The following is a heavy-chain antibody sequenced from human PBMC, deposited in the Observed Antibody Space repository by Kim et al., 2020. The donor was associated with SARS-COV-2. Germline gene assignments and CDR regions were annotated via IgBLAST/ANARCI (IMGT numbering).Heavy chain of an antibody. CDR3: ARHPTVTNPGYYYGMDV. D-gene: IGHD4-17*01. CDR1: GYSFTSYW. Sequence: GESLKISCKGSGYSFTSYWISWVRQMPGKGLEWMGRIDPSDSYTNYSPSFQGHVTISADKSISTAYLQWSSLKASDTAMYYCARHPTVTNPGYYYGMDVWGQGTTVTVSS. CDR2: IDPSDSYT. J-gene: IGHJ6*02. V-gene: IGHV5-10-1*01.